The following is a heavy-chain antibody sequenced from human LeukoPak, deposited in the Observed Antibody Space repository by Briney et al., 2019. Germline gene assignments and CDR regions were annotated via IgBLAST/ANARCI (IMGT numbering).Heavy chain of an antibody. CDR1: GGSFSGYY. CDR3: ARGWGIAAAPFDY. CDR2: INHSGST. D-gene: IGHD6-13*01. Sequence: SETLCLTCAVYGGSFSGYYWSWIRQPPGKGLEWIGEINHSGSTNYNPSLKSRVTISVDTSKNQFSLKLSSVTAADTAVYYRARGWGIAAAPFDYWGQGTLVTVSS. J-gene: IGHJ4*02. V-gene: IGHV4-34*01.